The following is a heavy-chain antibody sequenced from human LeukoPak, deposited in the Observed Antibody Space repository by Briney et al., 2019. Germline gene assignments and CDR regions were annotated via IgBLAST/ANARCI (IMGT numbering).Heavy chain of an antibody. D-gene: IGHD3-22*01. CDR2: ISGSAGST. V-gene: IGHV3-23*01. CDR3: VKASSDYYYDS. Sequence: QSGGSLRLSCAASGFTFSNYAMTWVRQAPGKGLEWVSTISGSAGSTFYADSVKGRFTISRDNSKNTLYLQMSSLRTEDTAVYYCVKASSDYYYDSWGQGTLVTVSS. CDR1: GFTFSNYA. J-gene: IGHJ5*01.